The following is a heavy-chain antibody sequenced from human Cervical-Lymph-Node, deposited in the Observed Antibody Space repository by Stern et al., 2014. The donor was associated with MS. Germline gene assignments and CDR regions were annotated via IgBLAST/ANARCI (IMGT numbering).Heavy chain of an antibody. CDR2: IWYDGSNK. CDR3: ARDSVPAAIWGLFDY. Sequence: EQLEESGGGVVPPGRSLRLSCAASGFTFSSYGMHWVRQAPGKGLEWGAVIWYDGSNKYYADSVKGRFTISRDNSKNTLYLQMNSLRAEDTAVYYCARDSVPAAIWGLFDYWGQGTLDTVSS. J-gene: IGHJ4*02. V-gene: IGHV3-33*01. CDR1: GFTFSSYG. D-gene: IGHD2-2*01.